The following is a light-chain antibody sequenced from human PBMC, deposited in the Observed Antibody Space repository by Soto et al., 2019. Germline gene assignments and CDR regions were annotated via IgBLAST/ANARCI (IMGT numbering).Light chain of an antibody. V-gene: IGLV1-44*01. J-gene: IGLJ3*02. Sequence: QSVLTQPPSASGTPGQRVTISCSGSSSNIGSDTENCYQQLPGTAPKLLIHRRNQRPSAVPCRCSGSTSGTSASLAISGRQQAEEADDHCASWDAGLNGWVFGGGTKLTVL. CDR3: ASWDAGLNGWV. CDR2: RRN. CDR1: SSNIGSDT.